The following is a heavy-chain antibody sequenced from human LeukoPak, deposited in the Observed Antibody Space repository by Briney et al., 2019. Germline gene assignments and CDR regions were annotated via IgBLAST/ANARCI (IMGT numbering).Heavy chain of an antibody. V-gene: IGHV3-23*01. CDR1: GFTFSTYA. J-gene: IGHJ4*02. D-gene: IGHD2-8*02. Sequence: GGSLRLSCAASGFTFSTYAMSWVRQAPGKGLEWVSSIRGDDYTYYADSVKGRFTISRDNPKNTLSLQMDSLRAEDTALYYCAKGRLDPNLVLHYWGQGTLVTVSS. CDR2: IRGDDYT. CDR3: AKGRLDPNLVLHY.